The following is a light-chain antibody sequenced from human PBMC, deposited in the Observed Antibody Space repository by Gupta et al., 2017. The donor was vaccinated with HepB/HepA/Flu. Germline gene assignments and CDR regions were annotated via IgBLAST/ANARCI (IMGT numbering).Light chain of an antibody. CDR2: EVS. CDR3: SSDAGSNIVL. CDR1: CSDVGHYNY. V-gene: IGLV2-8*01. Sequence: QSALTQPPSASGSPGQSVTISCTGTCSDVGHYNYVSWYQQPTAKAPKLMIYEVSKRPTGAPGRFSGSKAGNTASLTVSVLQTDDAADYYGSSDAGSNIVLFGGGTKLTVL. J-gene: IGLJ2*01.